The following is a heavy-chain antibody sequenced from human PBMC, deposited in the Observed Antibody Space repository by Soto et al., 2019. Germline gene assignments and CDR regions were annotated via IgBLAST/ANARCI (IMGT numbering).Heavy chain of an antibody. CDR2: ILYSGTT. D-gene: IGHD2-8*01. J-gene: IGHJ4*02. CDR3: DRNGALDY. CDR1: GGSISSGDYY. Sequence: SETLSLTCTVSGGSISSGDYYWSWIRQPPGKGLEWIGYILYSGTTNYNPSLESRLTISVDTSKNQFSLKLTSVTAADKDVYYCDRNGALDYWGRGTLVTVSS. V-gene: IGHV4-30-4*08.